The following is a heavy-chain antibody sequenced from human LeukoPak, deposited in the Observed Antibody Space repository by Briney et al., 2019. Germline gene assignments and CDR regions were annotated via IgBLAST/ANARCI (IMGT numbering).Heavy chain of an antibody. CDR2: IYYSGST. CDR1: GGSISSYY. CDR3: ARVPRVVRGVENYFDY. Sequence: SETLSLTCTVSGGSISSYYWSWIRQPPGKGLEWIGYIYYSGSTNYNPSLKSRVTISVDTSKNQFSLKLSSVTAADTAVYYCARVPRVVRGVENYFDYWGQGTLVTVSS. V-gene: IGHV4-59*01. D-gene: IGHD3-10*01. J-gene: IGHJ4*02.